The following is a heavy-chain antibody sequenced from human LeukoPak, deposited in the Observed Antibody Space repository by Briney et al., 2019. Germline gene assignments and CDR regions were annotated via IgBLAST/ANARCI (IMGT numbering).Heavy chain of an antibody. CDR1: GDSISSNNW. V-gene: IGHV4-4*02. J-gene: IGHJ2*01. CDR3: ARGGGDYWYFDL. D-gene: IGHD2-21*01. Sequence: SETLSLTCTVSGDSISSNNWWNWVRQPPGKGLDWIGEISHAGSTKYNPSLKNRVTISKDDSKNQFSLKLNSVTAADTAVYYCARGGGDYWYFDLWGRGTLVTVSS. CDR2: ISHAGST.